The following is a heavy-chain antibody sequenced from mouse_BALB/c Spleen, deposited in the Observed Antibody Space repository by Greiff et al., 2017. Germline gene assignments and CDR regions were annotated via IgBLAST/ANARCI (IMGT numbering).Heavy chain of an antibody. CDR2: ISYSGST. D-gene: IGHD2-4*01. V-gene: IGHV3-8*02. CDR1: GDSITSGY. CDR3: ASLYDYDVAWFAY. J-gene: IGHJ3*01. Sequence: EVHLVESGPSLVKPSQTLSLTCSVTGDSITSGYWNWIRKFPGNKLEYMGYISYSGSTYYNPSLKSRISITRDTSKNQYYLQLNSVTTEDTATYYCASLYDYDVAWFAYWGQGTLVTVSA.